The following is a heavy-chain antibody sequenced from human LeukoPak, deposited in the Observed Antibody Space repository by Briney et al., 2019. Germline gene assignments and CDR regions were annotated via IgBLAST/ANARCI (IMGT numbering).Heavy chain of an antibody. D-gene: IGHD6-19*01. CDR2: IYYSGST. CDR1: GGSVSSSSYY. V-gene: IGHV4-39*07. Sequence: SETLSPTCTVSGGSVSSSSYYWGWIRQPPGKGLEWIGSIYYSGSTYYSPSLKSRVTLSVHTSENQFSLKLSSVTAADTAVYYCARAAVAGPYAFDIWGQGTMVTVSS. J-gene: IGHJ3*02. CDR3: ARAAVAGPYAFDI.